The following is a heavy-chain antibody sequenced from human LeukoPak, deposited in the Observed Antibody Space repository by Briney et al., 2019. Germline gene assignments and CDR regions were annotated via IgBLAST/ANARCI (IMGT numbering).Heavy chain of an antibody. CDR1: GFTFSSYG. CDR2: ISYDGSNK. Sequence: GGSLRLSCAASGFTFSSYGMYWVRQAPGKGLECVAVISYDGSNKYYADSVKGRFTISRDNSKNTLYLQMNSLRAEDTAVYYCAKDLRQQLVLEYFQHWGQGTLVTVSS. V-gene: IGHV3-30*18. D-gene: IGHD6-13*01. J-gene: IGHJ1*01. CDR3: AKDLRQQLVLEYFQH.